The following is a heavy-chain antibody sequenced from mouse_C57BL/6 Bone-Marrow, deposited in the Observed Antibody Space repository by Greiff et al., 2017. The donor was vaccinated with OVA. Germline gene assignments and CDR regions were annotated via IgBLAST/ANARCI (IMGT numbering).Heavy chain of an antibody. J-gene: IGHJ3*01. Sequence: VKLMESGPELVKPGASVKISCKASGYAFSSSWMNWVKQRPGKGLEWIGRIYPGDGDTNYNGKFKGKATLTADKSSSTAYMQLSSLTSEDSAVYYCARSHYYGSSLFAYWGQGTLVTVSA. V-gene: IGHV1-82*01. CDR1: GYAFSSSW. CDR2: IYPGDGDT. D-gene: IGHD1-1*01. CDR3: ARSHYYGSSLFAY.